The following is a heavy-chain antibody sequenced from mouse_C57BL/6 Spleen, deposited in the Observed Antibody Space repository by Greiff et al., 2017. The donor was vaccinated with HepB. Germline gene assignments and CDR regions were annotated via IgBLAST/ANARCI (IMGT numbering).Heavy chain of an antibody. CDR1: GYSITSGYY. D-gene: IGHD2-4*01. V-gene: IGHV3-6*01. CDR3: ARDFDYDEYFDV. Sequence: EVKVEESGPGLVKPSQSLSLTCSVTGYSITSGYYWNWIRQFPGNKLEWMGYISYDGSNNYNPSLKNRISITRDTSKNQFFLKLNSVTTEDTATYYCARDFDYDEYFDVWGTGTTVTVSS. CDR2: ISYDGSN. J-gene: IGHJ1*03.